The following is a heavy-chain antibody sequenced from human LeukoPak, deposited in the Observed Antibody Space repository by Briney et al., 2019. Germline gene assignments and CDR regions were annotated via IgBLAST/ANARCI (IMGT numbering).Heavy chain of an antibody. Sequence: GGSLRLSCAASGFTFSSYSMNWVRQAPGKGLEWVSYISSSSSTIYYADSVKGRFTISRDNAKNSLYLQMNSLRAEDTAVYYCARDRLEWLLSASDYWGQGTLVAV. J-gene: IGHJ4*02. CDR1: GFTFSSYS. V-gene: IGHV3-48*01. D-gene: IGHD3-3*01. CDR3: ARDRLEWLLSASDY. CDR2: ISSSSSTI.